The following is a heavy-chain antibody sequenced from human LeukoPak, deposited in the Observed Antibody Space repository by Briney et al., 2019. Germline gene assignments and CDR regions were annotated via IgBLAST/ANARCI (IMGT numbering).Heavy chain of an antibody. V-gene: IGHV3-30*02. J-gene: IGHJ6*03. CDR1: GFTFNNYG. CDR2: IRYNGNNQ. CDR3: ARGGDYYYYYMDV. Sequence: GGSLRLSCAASGFTFNNYGMHWVRQAPGKGLEWVAFIRYNGNNQYYADSVKGRFTISRDNSKNTLYLQMNSLRAEDTAVYYCARGGDYYYYYMDVWGKGTTVTISS.